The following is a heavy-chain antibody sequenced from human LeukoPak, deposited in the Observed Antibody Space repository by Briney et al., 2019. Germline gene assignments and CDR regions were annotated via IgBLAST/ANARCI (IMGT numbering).Heavy chain of an antibody. D-gene: IGHD6-19*01. CDR3: AREIGSVAGTLTWFDP. Sequence: ASVKVSCKASGNIFTSSYTHWVRQAPGQGLEWMGWINPNSGGTNYAQKFQGRVTMTRDTSISTAYMELSRLRSDDTAVYYCAREIGSVAGTLTWFDPWGQGTLVTVSS. V-gene: IGHV1-2*02. CDR2: INPNSGGT. CDR1: GNIFTSSY. J-gene: IGHJ5*02.